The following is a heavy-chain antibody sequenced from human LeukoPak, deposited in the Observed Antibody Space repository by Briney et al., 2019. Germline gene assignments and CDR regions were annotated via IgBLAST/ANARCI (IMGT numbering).Heavy chain of an antibody. J-gene: IGHJ6*03. Sequence: ASVKVSCKASGYTFTSHNMNWVRQATGQGLEWMGWMNPNSGTTGYAQKFQGRVTMTRNTSISTAYMELSSLRSEDTAVYYCARRTVYYNYMDVWGKGTTVTVSS. CDR3: ARRTVYYNYMDV. V-gene: IGHV1-8*01. CDR2: MNPNSGTT. D-gene: IGHD2-8*02. CDR1: GYTFTSHN.